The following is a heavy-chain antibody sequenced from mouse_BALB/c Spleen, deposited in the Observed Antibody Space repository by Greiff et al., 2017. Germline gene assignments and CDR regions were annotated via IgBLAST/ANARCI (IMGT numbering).Heavy chain of an antibody. CDR2: IYPGGGYT. CDR1: GYTFTNYW. D-gene: IGHD1-1*01. Sequence: VQLQQSGAELVRPGTSVKISCKASGYTFTNYWLGWVKQRPGHGLEWIGDIYPGGGYTNYNEKFKGKATLTADTSSSTAYMQLSSLTSEDSAVYFCARFTTVVATDYWGQGTSVTVSS. CDR3: ARFTTVVATDY. J-gene: IGHJ4*01. V-gene: IGHV1-63*02.